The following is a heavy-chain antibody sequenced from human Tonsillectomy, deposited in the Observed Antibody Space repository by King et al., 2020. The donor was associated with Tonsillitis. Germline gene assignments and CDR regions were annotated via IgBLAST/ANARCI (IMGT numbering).Heavy chain of an antibody. D-gene: IGHD2-15*01. CDR3: TIPDCSGGSCYSSY. V-gene: IGHV3-73*02. Sequence: VQLVESGGGLVQPGGSLKLSCAASGFTFSGSAMHWVRLASGKGLEWVGRIRSKANSYATAYAASVKGRFTISRDDSKNTAYLQMNSLKTEDTAVYYCTIPDCSGGSCYSSYWGQGTLVTVSS. J-gene: IGHJ4*02. CDR1: GFTFSGSA. CDR2: IRSKANSYAT.